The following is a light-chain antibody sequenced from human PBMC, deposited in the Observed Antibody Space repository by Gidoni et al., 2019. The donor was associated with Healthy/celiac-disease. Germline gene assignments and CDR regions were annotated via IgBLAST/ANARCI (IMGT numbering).Light chain of an antibody. Sequence: QSVLTQPPSVPEAPRPRLTISCSGSSSNIGNNAVNWYQQLPGKAPKLLIYYDDLLPSGVSDRFSGSKSGTSASLAISGLQSEDEADYYCAAWDDSLNGWVFGGGTKLTVL. CDR3: AAWDDSLNGWV. CDR1: SSNIGNNA. V-gene: IGLV1-36*01. CDR2: YDD. J-gene: IGLJ3*02.